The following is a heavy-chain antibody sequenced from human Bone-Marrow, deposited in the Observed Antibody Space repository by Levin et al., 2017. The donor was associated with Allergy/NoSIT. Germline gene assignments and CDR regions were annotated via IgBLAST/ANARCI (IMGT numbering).Heavy chain of an antibody. CDR3: AREFILGYCSGGSCPVGNAFDI. V-gene: IGHV4-4*07. Sequence: SQTLSLPCTVSGGSIRSFXWSCNRKAAGKGLEWIGRIYTSGSTNYNPSLKSRVTMSVDTSKNQFSLKLSSVTAADTAVYYCAREFILGYCSGGSCPVGNAFDIWGQGTMVTVSS. J-gene: IGHJ3*02. CDR2: IYTSGST. D-gene: IGHD2-15*01. CDR1: GGSIRSFX.